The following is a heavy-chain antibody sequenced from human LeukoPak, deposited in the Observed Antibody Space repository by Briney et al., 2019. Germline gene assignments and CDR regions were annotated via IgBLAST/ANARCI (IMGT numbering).Heavy chain of an antibody. CDR3: AKDASTVGWYYFDY. J-gene: IGHJ4*02. V-gene: IGHV3-33*06. Sequence: PGGSLRLSCAASGFTFSSYGMHWVRQAPGKGLEWVAVIWYDGGNKYYADSVKGRFTISRDNSKNTLYLQMNSLRAEDTAVYYCAKDASTVGWYYFDYWGQGTLVTVSS. CDR2: IWYDGGNK. CDR1: GFTFSSYG. D-gene: IGHD2-15*01.